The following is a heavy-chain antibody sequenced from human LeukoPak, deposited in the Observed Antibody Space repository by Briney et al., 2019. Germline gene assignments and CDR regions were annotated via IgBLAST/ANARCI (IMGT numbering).Heavy chain of an antibody. Sequence: ASVKVSCKASGGTFSSYAISWVRQAPGQGLEWMGGIIPIFGTANYAQKFQGRVTITADESTSTAYMELSSLRSEDTAVYYCARENDYDILTGYSHDAFDIWGQGTMVTVSS. CDR3: ARENDYDILTGYSHDAFDI. D-gene: IGHD3-9*01. CDR1: GGTFSSYA. V-gene: IGHV1-69*13. J-gene: IGHJ3*02. CDR2: IIPIFGTA.